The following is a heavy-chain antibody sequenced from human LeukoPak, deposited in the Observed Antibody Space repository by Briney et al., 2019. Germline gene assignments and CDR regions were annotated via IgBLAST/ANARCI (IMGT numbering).Heavy chain of an antibody. CDR2: VKQDGSEK. CDR3: ASTQTFDY. V-gene: IGHV3-7*01. J-gene: IGHJ4*02. Sequence: PGGSLRLSCAASGFTFSNYWMSWVRQAPGKGLEWVANVKQDGSEKNYVDSVKGRFTNSRDNAKSSLYLQMNSLRAEDTAVYYCASTQTFDYWGQGKLVTVSS. CDR1: GFTFSNYW.